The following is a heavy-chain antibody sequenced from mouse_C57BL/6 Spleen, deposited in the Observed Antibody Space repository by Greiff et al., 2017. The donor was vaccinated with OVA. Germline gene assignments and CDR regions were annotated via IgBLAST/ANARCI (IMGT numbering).Heavy chain of an antibody. CDR2: INPGSGGT. D-gene: IGHD2-4*01. CDR1: GYAFTNYL. V-gene: IGHV1-54*01. CDR3: ARSAIYYDYHNFDY. Sequence: QVQLKESGAELVRPGTSVKVSCKASGYAFTNYLIEWVKQRPGQGLEWIGVINPGSGGTNYNEKFKGKATLTADKSSSTAYMQLSSLTSEDSAVYFCARSAIYYDYHNFDYWGQGTTLTVSS. J-gene: IGHJ2*01.